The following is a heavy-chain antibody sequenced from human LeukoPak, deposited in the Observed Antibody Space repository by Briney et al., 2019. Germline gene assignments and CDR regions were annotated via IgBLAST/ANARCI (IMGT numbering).Heavy chain of an antibody. CDR1: GGSINSGDYY. CDR2: IYYRGST. CDR3: ARLQLRFWYFDP. V-gene: IGHV4-30-4*08. Sequence: PSETXSLTCTVSGGSINSGDYYWTWIRQPPGKGLEWIGYIYYRGSTYYNPSLKSRVAISIDTSKNQFSLNLYSVTAADTAVYSCARLQLRFWYFDPWGRGTLVTVSS. D-gene: IGHD4-17*01. J-gene: IGHJ2*01.